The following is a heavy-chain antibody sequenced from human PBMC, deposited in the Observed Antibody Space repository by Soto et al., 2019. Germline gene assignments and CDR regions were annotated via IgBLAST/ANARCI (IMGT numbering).Heavy chain of an antibody. CDR2: ISNDGSNE. D-gene: IGHD2-2*01. J-gene: IGHJ4*02. Sequence: PGGSLRLSCAASGFIFSSFGIHWVRQAPGKGLEWVAVISNDGSNEYYAESVKGRFTVSRDNSMRTVFLQINSLRAEDTAIYYCAKDRLGDSAMGFDHWGQGTRVTVSS. V-gene: IGHV3-30*18. CDR3: AKDRLGDSAMGFDH. CDR1: GFIFSSFG.